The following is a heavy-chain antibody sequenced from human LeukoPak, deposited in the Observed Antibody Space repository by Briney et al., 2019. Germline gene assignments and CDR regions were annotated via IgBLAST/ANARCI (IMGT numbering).Heavy chain of an antibody. CDR3: ARDLSVAVDNWFDP. CDR2: IIPIFGTA. CDR1: GGTFSNYA. J-gene: IGHJ5*02. V-gene: IGHV1-69*05. Sequence: SVKVSCKASGGTFSNYAITWVRPAPGQGLEWMGGIIPIFGTANYEQKFQGRVSLTTDESATTAYMELSSLGSEDTAVYYCARDLSVAVDNWFDPWGQGTLVTVSS. D-gene: IGHD6-19*01.